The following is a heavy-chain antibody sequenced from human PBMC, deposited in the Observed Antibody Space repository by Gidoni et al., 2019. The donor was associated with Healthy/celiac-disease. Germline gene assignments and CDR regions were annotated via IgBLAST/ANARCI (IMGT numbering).Heavy chain of an antibody. J-gene: IGHJ3*02. V-gene: IGHV3-11*05. CDR1: GFTFSDYY. Sequence: QVQLVESGGGLVKPGGSLRLSCAASGFTFSDYYMRWIRQAQGKGLEWVSYISSSSSYTNYADSVKGRFTISRDNAKNSLYLQMNSLRAEDTAVYFCARAKTTVTTYRDAGNDAFDIWGQGTMVTVSS. D-gene: IGHD4-17*01. CDR2: ISSSSSYT. CDR3: ARAKTTVTTYRDAGNDAFDI.